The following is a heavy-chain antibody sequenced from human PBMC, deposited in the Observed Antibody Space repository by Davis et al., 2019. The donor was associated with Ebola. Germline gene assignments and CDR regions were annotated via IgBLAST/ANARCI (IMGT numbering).Heavy chain of an antibody. J-gene: IGHJ6*02. V-gene: IGHV3-15*01. CDR1: GFTFSNAW. CDR3: TTDLNYYGMDV. CDR2: IKSKTDGGTT. Sequence: GESLKISCGASGFTFSNAWMSWVRQAPGKGLEWVGRIKSKTDGGTTDYAAPVKGRFTISRDDSKNTLYLQMNSLKTEDTAVYYCTTDLNYYGMDVWGQGTTVTVSS.